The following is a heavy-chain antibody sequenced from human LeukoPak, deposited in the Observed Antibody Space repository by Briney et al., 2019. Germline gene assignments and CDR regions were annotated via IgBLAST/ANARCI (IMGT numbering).Heavy chain of an antibody. CDR1: GFTFSSYW. V-gene: IGHV3-74*01. J-gene: IGHJ4*02. CDR3: AREGVRTVDFAF. CDR2: IISDGHST. Sequence: GGSLRLSCAASGFTFSSYWMHWVRQAPGKGLVWVSRIISDGHSTYYADSVKGRFTISGDNAMNTLHLQMNSLRAEDTAVYYCAREGVRTVDFAFWGQGALVTVSS. D-gene: IGHD2-8*02.